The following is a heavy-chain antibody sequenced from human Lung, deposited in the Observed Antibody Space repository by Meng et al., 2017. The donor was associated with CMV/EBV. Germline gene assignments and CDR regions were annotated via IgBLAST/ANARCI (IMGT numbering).Heavy chain of an antibody. V-gene: IGHV3-48*03. D-gene: IGHD3-22*01. Sequence: GESXKISCAASGFSFSTYEMNWVRQAPGKGLEWISYISSGGNTIYYADSVRGRFTISRDNAKNSLYLQMSSLRAEDTALYYCARDKEGLYCESSGYVFDLXGQGXLVTVSS. CDR1: GFSFSTYE. J-gene: IGHJ4*02. CDR3: ARDKEGLYCESSGYVFDL. CDR2: ISSGGNTI.